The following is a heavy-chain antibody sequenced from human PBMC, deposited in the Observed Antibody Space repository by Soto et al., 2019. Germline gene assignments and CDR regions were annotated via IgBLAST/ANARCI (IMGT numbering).Heavy chain of an antibody. Sequence: GGSLRLSCAASGFTFSSYAMSWVRQAPGKGLEWVSAISGSGGSTYYADSVKGRFTISRDNSKNTLYLQMNSLRAEDTAVYYCAKMPGGYCSSTSCSYYYYYYYMDVWGKGTTVTVSS. CDR1: GFTFSSYA. V-gene: IGHV3-23*01. CDR3: AKMPGGYCSSTSCSYYYYYYYMDV. CDR2: ISGSGGST. J-gene: IGHJ6*03. D-gene: IGHD2-2*01.